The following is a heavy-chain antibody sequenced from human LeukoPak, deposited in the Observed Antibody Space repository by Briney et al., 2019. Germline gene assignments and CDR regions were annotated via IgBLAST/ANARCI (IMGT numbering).Heavy chain of an antibody. CDR3: AKQLGYCSDGSCYFPY. CDR2: ISNNGGYT. J-gene: IGHJ4*02. CDR1: GFTFSSYC. V-gene: IGHV3-23*01. Sequence: GGSLRLSCAASGFTFSSYCMNWVRQAPGKGLEWVSAISNNGGYTYYADSVQGRFTISRDNSKSTLCLQMNSLRAEDTAVYYCAKQLGYCSDGSCYFPYWGQGTLVTVSS. D-gene: IGHD2-15*01.